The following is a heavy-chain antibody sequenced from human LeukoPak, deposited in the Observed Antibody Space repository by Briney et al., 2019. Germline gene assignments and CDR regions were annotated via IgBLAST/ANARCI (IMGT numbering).Heavy chain of an antibody. CDR1: GFTFSDYS. CDR3: ASLYSSSWYGDWFDP. V-gene: IGHV3-21*01. D-gene: IGHD6-13*01. J-gene: IGHJ5*02. Sequence: GGSLRLSCAASGFTFSDYSINWVRQAPGKGLEWVSSISSSSTYIYYADSVKGRFTTSRDNARNSLYLQMNSLRAEDTAVYYCASLYSSSWYGDWFDPWGQGTLVTVSS. CDR2: ISSSSTYI.